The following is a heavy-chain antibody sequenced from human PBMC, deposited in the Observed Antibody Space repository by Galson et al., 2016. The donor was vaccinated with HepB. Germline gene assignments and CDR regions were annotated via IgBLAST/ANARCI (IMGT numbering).Heavy chain of an antibody. CDR2: DSMDGRRK. V-gene: IGHV3-30*18. CDR1: GFIFSGYG. Sequence: SLRLSCAGSGFIFSGYGMHWVRQAPGKGLEWVAADSMDGRRKFYADSVKGRFTISRDNSNNMLFPQMSSLRPDDTAVYYCAKRHEYCPPVGCSVDYWGQGTLVSVSS. J-gene: IGHJ4*02. CDR3: AKRHEYCPPVGCSVDY. D-gene: IGHD2/OR15-2a*01.